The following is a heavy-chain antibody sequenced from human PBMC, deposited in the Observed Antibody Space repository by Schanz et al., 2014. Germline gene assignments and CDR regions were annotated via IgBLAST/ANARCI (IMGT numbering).Heavy chain of an antibody. V-gene: IGHV3-23*01. CDR2: ISGTGGDDT. J-gene: IGHJ2*01. CDR1: GFSFGTYA. CDR3: AKDAPYPFDL. Sequence: EVQLLESGGGLVQPGGSLRLSCAASGFSFGTYAMSWVRQAPGKGLLWVSSISGTGGDDTYYADSVRGRFTMSRDNSKNTVHLQMSSLRVEDTAVYYCAKDAPYPFDLWGRGTLITVSS.